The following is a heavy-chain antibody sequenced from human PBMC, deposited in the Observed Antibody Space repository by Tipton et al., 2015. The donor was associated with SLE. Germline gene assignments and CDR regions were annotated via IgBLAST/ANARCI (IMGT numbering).Heavy chain of an antibody. J-gene: IGHJ4*02. CDR3: AKDRDSSGWYREGFDY. V-gene: IGHV3-30*02. D-gene: IGHD6-19*01. CDR2: IRYDGSNK. Sequence: SLRLSCAASGFTFSSYGMHWVRQAPGKGLEWVAFIRYDGSNKYYADSVKGRFTISRDNSKNTLYLQMNSLRAEDTAVFYCAKDRDSSGWYREGFDYWGQGTLVTVSS. CDR1: GFTFSSYG.